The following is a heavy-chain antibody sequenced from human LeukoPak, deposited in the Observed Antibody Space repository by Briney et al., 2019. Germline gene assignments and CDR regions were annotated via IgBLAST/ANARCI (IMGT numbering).Heavy chain of an antibody. CDR2: INHSGST. Sequence: SETLSLTCALYGGSFSGYYWSWIRQPPGKGLEWIGEINHSGSTNYNPSLKSRVTISVDTSKNQFSLKLSSVTAADTAVYYCARGVPNSYFDYWGQGTLVTVSS. CDR3: ARGVPNSYFDY. J-gene: IGHJ4*02. V-gene: IGHV4-34*01. CDR1: GGSFSGYY. D-gene: IGHD2-2*01.